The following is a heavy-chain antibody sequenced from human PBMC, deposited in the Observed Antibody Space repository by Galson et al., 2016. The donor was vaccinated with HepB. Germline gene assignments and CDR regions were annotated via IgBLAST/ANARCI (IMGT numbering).Heavy chain of an antibody. CDR3: ARSDGYKPPHYYGIDV. D-gene: IGHD5-24*01. J-gene: IGHJ6*02. V-gene: IGHV3-21*01. Sequence: SLRLSCAPSGFAFNRFSMNWVRQAPGKGLEWVSSISTSSTYTFYADSVKGRFAISRDNAKNALYLQMNSLRAEDTAVYFCARSDGYKPPHYYGIDVWGQGTTVTVSS. CDR1: GFAFNRFS. CDR2: ISTSSTYT.